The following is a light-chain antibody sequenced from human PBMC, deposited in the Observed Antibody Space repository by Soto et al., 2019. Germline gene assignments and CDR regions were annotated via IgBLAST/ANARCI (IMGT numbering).Light chain of an antibody. V-gene: IGKV1-5*01. CDR1: QSISSW. CDR3: QHYNSYFQT. J-gene: IGKJ1*01. Sequence: DIQMTPSPSTLSVSVRDRVTITCRASQSISSWLAWYQQKPGKAPKLLIYDASSLKSGVPSRFSGSGSGTEFTLTISSLQPDDFATYYCQHYNSYFQTFGQGTKGDIK. CDR2: DAS.